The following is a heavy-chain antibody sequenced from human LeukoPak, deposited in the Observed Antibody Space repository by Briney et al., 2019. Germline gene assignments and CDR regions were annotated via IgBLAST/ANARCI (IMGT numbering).Heavy chain of an antibody. CDR2: IYHSGST. D-gene: IGHD2-2*01. CDR3: ARDAFLYCSSTSCRPHNWFDP. Sequence: SETLSLTCTVSGYSISSGYYWGWIRQPPGKGLEWIGSIYHSGSTYYNPSLKSRVTISVDTSKNQFSLKLRSVTAADTAVYYCARDAFLYCSSTSCRPHNWFDPWGQGTLVTVSS. J-gene: IGHJ5*02. CDR1: GYSISSGYY. V-gene: IGHV4-38-2*02.